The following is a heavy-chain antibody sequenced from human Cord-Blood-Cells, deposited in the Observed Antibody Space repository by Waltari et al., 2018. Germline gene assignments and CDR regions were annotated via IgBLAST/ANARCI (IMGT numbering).Heavy chain of an antibody. V-gene: IGHV2-70*01. CDR2: MYWDDDK. D-gene: IGHD1-26*01. J-gene: IGHJ3*02. CDR1: GFSLSTRGMC. Sequence: QVTLRESGPALVKPTQTLTLTCTFSGFSLSTRGMCVSWIRQPPGQALEWLALMYWDDDKYYSTSLKTRLTISKDTSKNQLVLTMPNMDPVDTATYYCARIRSASDDAVDIWGQGTMVTVSS. CDR3: ARIRSASDDAVDI.